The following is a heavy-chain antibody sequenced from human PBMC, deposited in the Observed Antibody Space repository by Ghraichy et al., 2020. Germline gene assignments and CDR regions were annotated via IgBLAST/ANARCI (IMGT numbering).Heavy chain of an antibody. V-gene: IGHV4-34*01. CDR3: ARFSIHLGRRRAFDI. Sequence: SQTLSLTCAVYGGSFSGYYWRWIRQPPGKGLEWIGEINHSGSTNYNPSLKSRVTISVDTSKNQFSLKLSSVTAADTAVYYWARFSIHLGRRRAFDIWGQGTMVTVSA. CDR1: GGSFSGYY. CDR2: INHSGST. J-gene: IGHJ3*02. D-gene: IGHD1-26*01.